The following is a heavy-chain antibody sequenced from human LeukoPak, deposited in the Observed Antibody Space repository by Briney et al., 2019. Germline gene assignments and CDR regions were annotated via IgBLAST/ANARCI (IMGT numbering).Heavy chain of an antibody. CDR2: IKPNSGDT. Sequence: ASVKVSCKASGYTFTDLYIHWVRQAPGQGLEWMGLIKPNSGDTNYAQQFQGRVTMTRDTSINTAYMELSRPTSDDTAVYFCAGHNYGFDFDYWGQGTLVTVSS. V-gene: IGHV1-2*02. J-gene: IGHJ4*02. D-gene: IGHD4-11*01. CDR3: AGHNYGFDFDY. CDR1: GYTFTDLY.